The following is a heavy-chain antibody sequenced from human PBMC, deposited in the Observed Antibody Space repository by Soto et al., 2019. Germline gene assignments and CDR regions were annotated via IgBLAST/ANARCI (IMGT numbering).Heavy chain of an antibody. CDR1: GYSFSTYA. CDR3: VKHAEYQLVSWFDP. Sequence: ESGGGLVQPGGSLRLSCAASGYSFSTYAMSWVRQAPGKGLEWVSGISAGGGSPFIADSVKGRFIISRDNAKDTLYLQMNSLTGEDTAIYYCVKHAEYQLVSWFDPWGQGPLVTVSS. CDR2: ISAGGGSP. D-gene: IGHD6-6*01. J-gene: IGHJ5*02. V-gene: IGHV3-23*01.